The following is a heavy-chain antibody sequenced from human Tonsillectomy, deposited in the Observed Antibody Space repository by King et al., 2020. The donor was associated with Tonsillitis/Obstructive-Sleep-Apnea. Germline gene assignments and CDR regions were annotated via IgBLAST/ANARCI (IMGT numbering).Heavy chain of an antibody. CDR3: AREREGSGLVGDY. Sequence: VQLVESGGGLIQPGGSLGLSCAASGFTVSSNYMSWVRQAPGKGLEWGSVIYSSGSTHNVDPVKGRFTNSRDNSKNTLYLQMNSLRAEDTAVYYCAREREGSGLVGDYWGQGTLVTVSS. J-gene: IGHJ4*02. CDR2: IYSSGST. D-gene: IGHD6-19*01. V-gene: IGHV3-53*01. CDR1: GFTVSSNY.